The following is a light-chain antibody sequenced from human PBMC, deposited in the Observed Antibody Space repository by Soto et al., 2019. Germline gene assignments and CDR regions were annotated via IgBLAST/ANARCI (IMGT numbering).Light chain of an antibody. CDR2: AAS. V-gene: IGKV1-39*01. J-gene: IGKJ3*01. CDR3: QQSYSTRIT. CDR1: QTISRY. Sequence: DIQLTQSPSSLSASVGDRVTLTCRASQTISRYLNWYQQKPGKAPNLLIYAASSLESGVPSRFSGSGSGTDFTLTISSLQPEDFATYSCQQSYSTRITFGPGTKVDFK.